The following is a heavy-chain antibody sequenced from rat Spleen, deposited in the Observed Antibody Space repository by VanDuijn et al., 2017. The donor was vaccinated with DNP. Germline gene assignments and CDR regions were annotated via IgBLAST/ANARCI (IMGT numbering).Heavy chain of an antibody. Sequence: EVRLVESGGGLVQPGRSLKLSCAASGFTFSDYNMAWVRQAPKKGLEWVATIHSDGSSTYYRDSVRGRFTFSRDNAKSTLYLQMDSLRSEETATYYCTKAGGYSPWYFDYWGQGVMVTVSS. CDR1: GFTFSDYN. J-gene: IGHJ2*01. CDR3: TKAGGYSPWYFDY. D-gene: IGHD1-11*01. V-gene: IGHV5-7*01. CDR2: IHSDGSST.